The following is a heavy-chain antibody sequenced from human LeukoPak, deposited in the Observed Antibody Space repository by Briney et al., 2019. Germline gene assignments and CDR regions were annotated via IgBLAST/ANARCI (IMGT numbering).Heavy chain of an antibody. CDR2: INPTGGST. Sequence: ASAKVSSKPSLYTSTRFYMHWVRQAPGQGLEWRGLINPTGGSTGYAQKFQGRVTMTRDMSTSTDYMELSSLRSEDAAIYYCARDNSVGDNAWWFDPWGQGTLVTVSS. CDR3: ARDNSVGDNAWWFDP. V-gene: IGHV1-46*01. CDR1: LYTSTRFY. D-gene: IGHD1-26*01. J-gene: IGHJ5*02.